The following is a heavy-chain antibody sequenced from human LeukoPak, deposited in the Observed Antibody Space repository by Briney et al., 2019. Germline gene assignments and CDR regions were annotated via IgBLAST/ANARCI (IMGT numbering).Heavy chain of an antibody. Sequence: PGGSLRLSCVASGCTFSTYAMSWVCQAPGKGLEWVSSISGSGGSTYYAEFVEGRSTISRDNSKNTLYLQMNSLRAEDTAVSYCAKGGQRYDFWRFDYWGQGTLVTVSS. CDR3: AKGGQRYDFWRFDY. V-gene: IGHV3-23*01. D-gene: IGHD3-3*01. CDR1: GCTFSTYA. CDR2: ISGSGGST. J-gene: IGHJ4*02.